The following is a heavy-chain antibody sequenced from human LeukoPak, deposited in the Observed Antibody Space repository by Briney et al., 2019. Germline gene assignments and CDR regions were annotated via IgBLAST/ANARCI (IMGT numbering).Heavy chain of an antibody. V-gene: IGHV3-23*01. Sequence: PGGSLRLSCAASGFTFINYGMSWFRQAPGKGLEWVSSITYSGGNTYYADSVKGRFTISRDNTQNTLYLQMNSLSAEDTAVYYCAKESRSLPYYYFDYWGQGTLVTVSS. CDR3: AKESRSLPYYYFDY. CDR1: GFTFINYG. J-gene: IGHJ4*02. D-gene: IGHD2-21*01. CDR2: ITYSGGNT.